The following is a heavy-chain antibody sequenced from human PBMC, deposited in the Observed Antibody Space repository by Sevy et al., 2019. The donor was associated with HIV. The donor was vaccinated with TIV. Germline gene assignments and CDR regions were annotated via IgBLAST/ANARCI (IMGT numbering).Heavy chain of an antibody. CDR2: IYYNGHI. D-gene: IGHD1-26*01. CDR1: GGSITSLY. CDR3: AGENAWGRGYS. J-gene: IGHJ4*02. V-gene: IGHV4-59*08. Sequence: GSLRLSCTVSGGSITSLYWNWIRQPPGKGLEWIANIYYNGHINYNPSLKSRVTFSLNTSKNQFSLRLGSVTAADTAMYYCAGENAWGRGYSWGQGTLVTVSS.